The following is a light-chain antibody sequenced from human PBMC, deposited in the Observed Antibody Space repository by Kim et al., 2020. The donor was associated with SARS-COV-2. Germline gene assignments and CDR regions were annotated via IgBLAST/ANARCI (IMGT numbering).Light chain of an antibody. V-gene: IGLV3-21*04. CDR2: YDS. Sequence: SYELTQPPSVSVAPGKTARITCGGNNIRSKTVHWYQQKPGRAPVQVIYYDSDRPSGIPERFSGSSSGDTATLTISRVEVGDEADYYCHVWDSSSDHYVFGTGTNVTVL. J-gene: IGLJ1*01. CDR1: NIRSKT. CDR3: HVWDSSSDHYV.